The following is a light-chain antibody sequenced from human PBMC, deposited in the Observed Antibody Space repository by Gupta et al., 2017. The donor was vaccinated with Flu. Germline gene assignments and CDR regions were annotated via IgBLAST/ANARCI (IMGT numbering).Light chain of an antibody. CDR2: EDN. CDR1: SSNIGNNF. J-gene: IGLJ2*01. V-gene: IGLV1-51*02. Sequence: QSVLTQSPSVSAAPGQRVTISCSGTSSNIGNNFVSWYQQLPGTAPKLLIYEDNRRPAGIPDRFSGSKSGTSATLGITGLQTGDEAVYYCGTWDTSRRAGVFGGGTKLTAL. CDR3: GTWDTSRRAGV.